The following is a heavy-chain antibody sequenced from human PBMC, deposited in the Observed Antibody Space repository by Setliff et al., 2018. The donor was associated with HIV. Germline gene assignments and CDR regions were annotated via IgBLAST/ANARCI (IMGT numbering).Heavy chain of an antibody. Sequence: PGGSLRLSCAVSGVTSSSYWVDWVRQAPGKGLEWVAVIWYDGSNKYYADSVKGRFTISRDNSKNTLYLQMNSLRAEDTAVYYCAKDRWGGKPYYFDYWGQGTLVTVSS. CDR2: IWYDGSNK. CDR3: AKDRWGGKPYYFDY. CDR1: GVTSSSYW. V-gene: IGHV3-33*06. D-gene: IGHD7-27*01. J-gene: IGHJ4*02.